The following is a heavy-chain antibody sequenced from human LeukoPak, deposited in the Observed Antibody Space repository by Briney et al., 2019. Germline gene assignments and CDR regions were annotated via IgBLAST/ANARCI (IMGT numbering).Heavy chain of an antibody. CDR3: AKPLWFGELLYGY. CDR2: IRYDGSNK. CDR1: GFTFSSYG. J-gene: IGHJ4*02. Sequence: GGSLRLSCAASGFTFSSYGMHWVRQTPGKGLEWVAFIRYDGSNKYYADSVKGRFTISRDNSKNTLYLQMNSLRAEDTAVYYCAKPLWFGELLYGYWGQGTLVTVSS. D-gene: IGHD3-10*01. V-gene: IGHV3-30*02.